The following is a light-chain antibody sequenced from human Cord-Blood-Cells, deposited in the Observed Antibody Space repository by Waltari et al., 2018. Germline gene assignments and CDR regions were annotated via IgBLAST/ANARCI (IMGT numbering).Light chain of an antibody. Sequence: DIVVTQSPLSLLVTPGEPASISCRSSQSLLHSNGYNYLDWYLQKRGQSPQLLIYVGYNRASGVPDRLSGSGSGTDFTLKISRVEDEDVGVYYCMPALQTPYTCGQGTKLEIK. CDR3: MPALQTPYT. V-gene: IGKV2-28*01. CDR1: QSLLHSNGYNY. J-gene: IGKJ2*01. CDR2: VGY.